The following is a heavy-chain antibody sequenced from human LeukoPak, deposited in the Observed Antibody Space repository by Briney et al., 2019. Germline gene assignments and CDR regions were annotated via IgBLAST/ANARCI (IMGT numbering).Heavy chain of an antibody. CDR1: GFTFSSYA. CDR3: TTEIH. J-gene: IGHJ4*02. V-gene: IGHV3-30*04. D-gene: IGHD1-26*01. Sequence: GGSLRLSCAASGFTFSSYAMHWVRQAPGKGLEWVAVISYDGSNKYYADSVKGRFTISRDNSKNTLYLQMNSLKTEDTGVYYCTTEIHWGQGTLVTVSS. CDR2: ISYDGSNK.